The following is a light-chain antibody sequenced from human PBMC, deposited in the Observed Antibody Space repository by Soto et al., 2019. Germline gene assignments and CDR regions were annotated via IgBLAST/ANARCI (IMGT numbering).Light chain of an antibody. Sequence: DIQLTQSPSTLSASVGDRVTITCRASQSISSWLAWYQQKPGKAPNLLIYKTSNLESGVPSRFSGSGSGTEFTLTISSLQPEDFATYYCQYYNSSCCTFGQGTKVEIK. CDR3: QYYNSSCCT. V-gene: IGKV1-5*03. CDR2: KTS. CDR1: QSISSW. J-gene: IGKJ1*01.